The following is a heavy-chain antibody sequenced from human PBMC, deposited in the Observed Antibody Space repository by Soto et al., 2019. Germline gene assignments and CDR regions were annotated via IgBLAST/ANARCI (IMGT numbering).Heavy chain of an antibody. CDR3: AGYSIAGYYYGMDV. Sequence: ASVKVSCKTSVYTFTSYDINCVRQATGQGLEWMGWMNPNSGNTGYAQKFQGRVTMTRNTSISTAYMEMSSLRSEDTAVYYCAGYSIAGYYYGMDVWGKGTTVPGFS. J-gene: IGHJ6*04. CDR1: VYTFTSYD. V-gene: IGHV1-8*01. D-gene: IGHD6-13*01. CDR2: MNPNSGNT.